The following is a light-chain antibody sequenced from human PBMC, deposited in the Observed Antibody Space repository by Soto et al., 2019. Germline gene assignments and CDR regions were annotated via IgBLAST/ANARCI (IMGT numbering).Light chain of an antibody. CDR2: DAS. CDR1: QSVSSY. J-gene: IGKJ3*01. CDR3: QQRSNWPPLFT. V-gene: IGKV3-11*01. Sequence: ELVLTQSPATLSLSPGERATLSCRASQSVSSYLAWYQQKPGQAPRLLIYDASNRVTGIPARFSGSGTGTDFTLTISSLEXEDFAVYYCQQRSNWPPLFTFGPGTKVDIK.